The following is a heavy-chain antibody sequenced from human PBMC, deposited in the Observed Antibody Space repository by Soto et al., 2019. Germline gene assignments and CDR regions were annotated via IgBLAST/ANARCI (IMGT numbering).Heavy chain of an antibody. CDR1: GGSISSGGYY. CDR2: IYYSGST. J-gene: IGHJ6*02. D-gene: IGHD6-6*01. Sequence: SETLSLTCTVSGGSISSGGYYWSWIRQHPGKGLEWIGYIYYSGSTYYNPSLKSRVTISVDTSKNQFSLKLSSVTAADTAVYYCARLSIAALYPNYYYYYGMDVWGQGTTVTVSS. V-gene: IGHV4-31*03. CDR3: ARLSIAALYPNYYYYYGMDV.